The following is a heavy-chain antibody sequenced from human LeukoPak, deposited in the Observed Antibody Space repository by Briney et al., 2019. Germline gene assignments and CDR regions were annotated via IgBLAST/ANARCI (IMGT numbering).Heavy chain of an antibody. CDR1: GGSISEYY. Sequence: SETLSLTCTVSGGSISEYYWSWIRQPPGKGLEWIGYIHSTGRTNYNPSLKSRVTFSIDTSNNQYSLKLTSVTAADTAVYYCVRDRGASWGQGTLVTVSS. V-gene: IGHV4-59*01. CDR2: IHSTGRT. D-gene: IGHD1-26*01. J-gene: IGHJ4*02. CDR3: VRDRGAS.